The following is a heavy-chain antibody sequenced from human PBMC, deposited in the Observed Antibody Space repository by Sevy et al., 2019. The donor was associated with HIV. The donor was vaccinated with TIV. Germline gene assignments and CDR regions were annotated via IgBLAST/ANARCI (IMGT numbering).Heavy chain of an antibody. J-gene: IGHJ4*02. Sequence: GSLRLSCTGSGFTFGDYAMSWFRQAPGMGLEWVGFIRSKDYGGATEYAASVKGRFTISRDDSKSIADLQMNSLKTEETAVYYCTRGYYYDSSGYSDYWGQGTLVTVSS. V-gene: IGHV3-49*03. CDR2: IRSKDYGGAT. D-gene: IGHD3-22*01. CDR1: GFTFGDYA. CDR3: TRGYYYDSSGYSDY.